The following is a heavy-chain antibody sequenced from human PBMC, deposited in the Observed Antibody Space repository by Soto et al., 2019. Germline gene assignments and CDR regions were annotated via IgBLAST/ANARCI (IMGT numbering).Heavy chain of an antibody. Sequence: ASVKVSCKASGGTFSSYTISWVRQAPGQGLEWMGRIIPILGIANYAQKFQGRVTITADKSTSTAYMELSSLRSEDTAVYYCASLVVVVPAAMPTDYWGQGTLVTVSS. V-gene: IGHV1-69*02. CDR3: ASLVVVVPAAMPTDY. CDR2: IIPILGIA. CDR1: GGTFSSYT. J-gene: IGHJ4*02. D-gene: IGHD2-2*01.